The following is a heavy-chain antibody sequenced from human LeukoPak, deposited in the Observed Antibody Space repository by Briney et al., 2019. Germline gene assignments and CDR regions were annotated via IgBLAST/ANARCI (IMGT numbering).Heavy chain of an antibody. Sequence: GMSLRLSCAVSGFDLSNYGMHWVRQAPGKGLEWVTVIWYDGSNRYYADSVKGRITISRDTSENTVSLQINNVKVDDTAIYYCAXGTGAKRYYFDLWGQGILVTVSS. V-gene: IGHV3-33*01. CDR3: AXGTGAKRYYFDL. J-gene: IGHJ4*02. CDR2: IWYDGSNR. CDR1: GFDLSNYG.